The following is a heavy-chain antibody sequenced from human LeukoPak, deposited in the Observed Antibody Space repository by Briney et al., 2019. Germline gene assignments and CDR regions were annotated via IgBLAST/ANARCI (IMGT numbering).Heavy chain of an antibody. CDR2: ISGDGGNT. D-gene: IGHD3-10*01. V-gene: IGHV3-23*01. Sequence: GGSLRLSCAASGLTFSSYGMSWVRQAPGKGLEWVSAISGDGGNTFYTDSLKGRFTISRDNSKNTVFLQMSSLRAEDTAVYYCAKETLVVGKGAFDFWGQGTMVTVSS. CDR1: GLTFSSYG. J-gene: IGHJ3*01. CDR3: AKETLVVGKGAFDF.